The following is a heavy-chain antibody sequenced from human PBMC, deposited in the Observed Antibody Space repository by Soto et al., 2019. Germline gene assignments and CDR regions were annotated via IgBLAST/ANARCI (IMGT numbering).Heavy chain of an antibody. CDR1: GYTFTSYD. J-gene: IGHJ4*02. CDR3: ARVGSTIFHFDY. CDR2: INPNSGGT. V-gene: IGHV1-2*04. Sequence: GASVKVSCKASGYTFTSYDMHWVRQAPGQRLEWMGWINPNSGGTNYAQKFQGWVTMTRDTSISTAYMELSRLRSDDTAVYYCARVGSTIFHFDYWGQGTLVTVSS. D-gene: IGHD3-3*01.